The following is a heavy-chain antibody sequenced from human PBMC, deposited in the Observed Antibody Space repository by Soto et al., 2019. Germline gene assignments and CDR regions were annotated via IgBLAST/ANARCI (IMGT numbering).Heavy chain of an antibody. D-gene: IGHD1-1*01. Sequence: SETLSLTCTVSGTSISSYYWSWIRQPPGKGLEWIANIHYSGTTNYNPSLASRVTLSVDTSKNQFSLKMTSVTAADRAMYFCARYNSCAIDYWGRGTLVTVSS. CDR2: IHYSGTT. J-gene: IGHJ4*02. CDR3: ARYNSCAIDY. V-gene: IGHV4-59*01. CDR1: GTSISSYY.